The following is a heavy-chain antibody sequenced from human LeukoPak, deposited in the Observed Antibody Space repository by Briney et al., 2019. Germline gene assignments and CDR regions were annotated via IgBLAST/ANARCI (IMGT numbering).Heavy chain of an antibody. CDR3: ARARYGSTSCPYDFDY. CDR1: GGSITSYY. D-gene: IGHD2-2*01. Sequence: PSETLSLTCTVSGGSITSYYWTWTRQPPGKGLDGIGFFYYSESTNYNPSLKSRVTISLDTSKNQFSLKLTSVTAADTAVYYCARARYGSTSCPYDFDYWGQGTLVTVST. J-gene: IGHJ4*02. V-gene: IGHV4-59*01. CDR2: FYYSEST.